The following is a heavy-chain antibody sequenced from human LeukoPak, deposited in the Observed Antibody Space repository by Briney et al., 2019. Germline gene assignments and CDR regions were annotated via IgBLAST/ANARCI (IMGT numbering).Heavy chain of an antibody. CDR1: GFTFSSYS. CDR3: ARGVGSSWYETHFNHSWSKRNWFDP. D-gene: IGHD6-13*01. J-gene: IGHJ5*02. CDR2: ISSSSSYI. V-gene: IGHV3-21*01. Sequence: PGGSLRLSCAASGFTFSSYSMNSGPEAPGKRLEWVSSISSSSSYIYSGDSVNGRFTINRDNAKNSLYLQMTSLRAEDTAVYYCARGVGSSWYETHFNHSWSKRNWFDPWGQGTLVTVSS.